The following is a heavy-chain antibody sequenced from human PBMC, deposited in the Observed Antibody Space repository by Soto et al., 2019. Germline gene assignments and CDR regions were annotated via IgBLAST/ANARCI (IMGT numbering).Heavy chain of an antibody. CDR1: GFTFSSYG. V-gene: IGHV3-33*01. J-gene: IGHJ4*02. CDR2: IWYDGSNK. Sequence: GGSLRLSCAASGFTFSSYGMHWVRQAPGKGLEWVAVIWYDGSNKYYADSVKGRFTISRDNSKNTLYLQMNSLRAEDTAVYYCARDQHPLPSIWFGELCIDYWGQGTLVTVSS. D-gene: IGHD3-10*01. CDR3: ARDQHPLPSIWFGELCIDY.